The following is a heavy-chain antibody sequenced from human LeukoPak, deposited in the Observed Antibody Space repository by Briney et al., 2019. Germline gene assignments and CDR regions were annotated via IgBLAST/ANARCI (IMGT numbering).Heavy chain of an antibody. D-gene: IGHD4-17*01. Sequence: GGSLRLSCAASGFTFSSYEMNWVRQAPGKGLEWVSYISSSGSTIYYADSVKGRFTISKDNAKNSLYLQMNSLRAEDTAVYYCARETTVTFDYWGQGTLVTVSS. V-gene: IGHV3-48*03. J-gene: IGHJ4*02. CDR2: ISSSGSTI. CDR3: ARETTVTFDY. CDR1: GFTFSSYE.